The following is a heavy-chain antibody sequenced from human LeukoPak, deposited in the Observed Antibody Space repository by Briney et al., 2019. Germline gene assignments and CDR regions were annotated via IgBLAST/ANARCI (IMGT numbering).Heavy chain of an antibody. CDR3: ARDEKYCSGGSCLFYYYYYMDV. Sequence: GGSLRLSCAASGFTVSSHYMSWVRQAPGKGLEWVSVIYGGGTTYYAESVKGRFTISRDNSKNTLYLQMNSLRAEDTAVYYCARDEKYCSGGSCLFYYYYYMDVWGKGTTVTVSS. CDR1: GFTVSSHY. V-gene: IGHV3-66*01. D-gene: IGHD2-15*01. CDR2: IYGGGTT. J-gene: IGHJ6*03.